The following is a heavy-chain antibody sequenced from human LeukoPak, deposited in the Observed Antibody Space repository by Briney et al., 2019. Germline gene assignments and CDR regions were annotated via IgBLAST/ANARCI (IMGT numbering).Heavy chain of an antibody. D-gene: IGHD3-9*01. J-gene: IGHJ4*02. CDR1: GFIFSSYG. CDR3: ANLGMVYNILTGFRRPQTDDY. CDR2: IRFDGNIK. Sequence: GGSLRLSCAASGFIFSSYGMHWVRQAPGRGLEWVAFIRFDGNIKYYAHSVKGRFTIYRDNSKNTLYLQMNSLRAEDTAVYYCANLGMVYNILTGFRRPQTDDYWGQGTLVTVSS. V-gene: IGHV3-30*02.